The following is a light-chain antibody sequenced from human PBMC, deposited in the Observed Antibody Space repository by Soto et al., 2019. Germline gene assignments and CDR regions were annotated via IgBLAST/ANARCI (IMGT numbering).Light chain of an antibody. Sequence: ENVLTQSPVTLSLSPGERATLSCRASQSVKSYLAWYQQKPGQAPRLLIYDASNRAAGIPARFSGSGSGTDFTLSISRLEPEDFAVYWCQHYGNSPTFGQGTKVDIK. V-gene: IGKV3-11*01. CDR1: QSVKSY. J-gene: IGKJ1*01. CDR2: DAS. CDR3: QHYGNSPT.